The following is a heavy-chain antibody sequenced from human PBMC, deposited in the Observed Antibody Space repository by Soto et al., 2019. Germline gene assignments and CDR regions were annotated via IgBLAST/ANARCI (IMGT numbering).Heavy chain of an antibody. V-gene: IGHV5-51*01. CDR3: ARFSMTTVTTFD. CDR2: IYPGDSDT. D-gene: IGHD4-17*01. Sequence: GEALKISCKGSGYSFTTYWIGWVRQMPGKGLEWMGIIYPGDSDTRYSPSFQGQVTISADKSISTAYLQWSSLKASDTAIYYCARFSMTTVTTFDWGQGTLVTVS. J-gene: IGHJ4*02. CDR1: GYSFTTYW.